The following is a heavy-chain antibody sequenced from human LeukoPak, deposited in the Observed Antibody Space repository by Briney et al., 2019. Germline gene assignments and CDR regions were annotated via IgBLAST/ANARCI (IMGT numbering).Heavy chain of an antibody. J-gene: IGHJ4*02. CDR3: ARGPVGANHYFHY. CDR2: IIPMFGTT. Sequence: ASVKVSCKASGGTFSSYAISWARQAPGQGLEWMGGIIPMFGTTNYAQKFQGRVTITADESTSTAYMELSSLRSEDTAVYYCARGPVGANHYFHYWGQGTLVTVSS. D-gene: IGHD1-26*01. CDR1: GGTFSSYA. V-gene: IGHV1-69*13.